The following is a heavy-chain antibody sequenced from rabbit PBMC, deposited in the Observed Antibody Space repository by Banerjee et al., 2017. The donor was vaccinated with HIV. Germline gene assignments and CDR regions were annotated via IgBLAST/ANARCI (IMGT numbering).Heavy chain of an antibody. Sequence: QSLEESGGDLVKPGASLTLTCTASGFDFSSNGISWVRQAPGKGLEWIGIIYADKGSTDYASWVNGRFTISKTSSTTVTLQMTSLTAADTATYFCARDLAGVIGWNFGLWGPGTLVTVS. V-gene: IGHV1S40*01. D-gene: IGHD4-1*01. CDR2: IYADKGST. J-gene: IGHJ6*01. CDR1: GFDFSSNG. CDR3: ARDLAGVIGWNFGL.